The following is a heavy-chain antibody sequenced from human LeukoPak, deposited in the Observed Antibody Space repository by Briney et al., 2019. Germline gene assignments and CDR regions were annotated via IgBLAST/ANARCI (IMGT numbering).Heavy chain of an antibody. Sequence: PGGSLRLSCAASGFTFSSYTMTWVRQAPGKGLEWVSAISNSGGSTYYADSVKGRFTISRDNSKNTLYLQMNSLRAEDTAIYYCARRDYGDFFWGQGTLVTVSS. CDR1: GFTFSSYT. CDR3: ARRDYGDFF. CDR2: ISNSGGST. D-gene: IGHD4-17*01. V-gene: IGHV3-23*01. J-gene: IGHJ4*02.